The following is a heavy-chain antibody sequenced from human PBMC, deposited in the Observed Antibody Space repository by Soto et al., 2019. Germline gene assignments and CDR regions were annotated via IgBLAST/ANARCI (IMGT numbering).Heavy chain of an antibody. V-gene: IGHV3-33*01. D-gene: IGHD1-1*01. Sequence: VQLVESGGGVVQPGKSVRLSCAASGFTFRHYGMHWVRQAPGKGLEGVAVIWYDGSDKYYVDSVKGRFTISRDNSKNTLYLRMNSLRAEDTAVYYCARGGPNGSHFDYWGQGTLVTVSS. CDR3: ARGGPNGSHFDY. CDR1: GFTFRHYG. J-gene: IGHJ4*02. CDR2: IWYDGSDK.